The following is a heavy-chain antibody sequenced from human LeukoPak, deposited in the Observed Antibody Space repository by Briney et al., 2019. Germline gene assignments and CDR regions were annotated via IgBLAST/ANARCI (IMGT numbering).Heavy chain of an antibody. Sequence: ASVKVSCKASGYTFTGYYMHWVRQAPGRGLEWMGWINPNSGGTNYAQKFQGRVTMTRDTSISTAYMELSRLRSDDTAVYYCARPRDIVATSGFDYWGQGTLVTVSS. V-gene: IGHV1-2*02. J-gene: IGHJ4*02. D-gene: IGHD5-12*01. CDR1: GYTFTGYY. CDR3: ARPRDIVATSGFDY. CDR2: INPNSGGT.